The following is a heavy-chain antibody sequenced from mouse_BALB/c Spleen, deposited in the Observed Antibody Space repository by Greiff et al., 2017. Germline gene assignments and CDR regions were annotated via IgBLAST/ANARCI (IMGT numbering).Heavy chain of an antibody. CDR3: AGTGLYAMDY. J-gene: IGHJ4*01. CDR2: ISSGSSTI. V-gene: IGHV5-17*02. Sequence: EVQLVESGGGLVQPGGSRKLSCAASGFTFSSFGMHWVRQAPEKGLEWVAYISSGSSTIYYADTVKGRFTISRDNPKNTLFLQMTSLRSEDTAMYYCAGTGLYAMDYWGQGTSVTVSS. CDR1: GFTFSSFG. D-gene: IGHD4-1*01.